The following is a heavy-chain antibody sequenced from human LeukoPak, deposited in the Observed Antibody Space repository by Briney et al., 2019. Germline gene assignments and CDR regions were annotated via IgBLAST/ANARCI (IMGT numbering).Heavy chain of an antibody. CDR1: GFTFDDYG. J-gene: IGHJ4*02. V-gene: IGHV3-20*04. Sequence: PGGSLRLSCAASGFTFDDYGLSWVRQVPGKGREWGSGINWNGGSTGYADSVKGRFTISRDNAKNSLNLQMNNLRAEDTALYYCARAGLYSNYVSPRFDSWGQGTLVTVSS. CDR2: INWNGGST. D-gene: IGHD4-11*01. CDR3: ARAGLYSNYVSPRFDS.